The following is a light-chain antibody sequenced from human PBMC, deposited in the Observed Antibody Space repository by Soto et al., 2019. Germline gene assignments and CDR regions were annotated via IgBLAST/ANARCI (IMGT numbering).Light chain of an antibody. J-gene: IGKJ3*01. CDR3: QQFGTSSLVT. CDR2: GAS. Sequence: EIVLTQSPDTLSLSPGERATLSCRASQTVSSNYLAWCQQRPGQAPRLLIYGASTRAAGIPDRFSGSGSGTDFILTISRVEPEDFAVYYCQQFGTSSLVTFGPGTKVDIK. V-gene: IGKV3-20*01. CDR1: QTVSSNY.